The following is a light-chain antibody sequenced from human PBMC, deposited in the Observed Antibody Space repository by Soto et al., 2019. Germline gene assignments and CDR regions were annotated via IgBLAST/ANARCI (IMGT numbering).Light chain of an antibody. CDR1: QSVSSN. CDR3: QQYNNWPPWT. CDR2: GAS. V-gene: IGKV3-15*01. Sequence: EIVMTQSPATLSVSPGERATLSCRASQSVSSNLAWYQQKPGQAPRLLIYGASTRATGIPARFSGSGSGTEFTLTISSLPSEDFGVYYCQQYNNWPPWTFGQGTKVEIK. J-gene: IGKJ1*01.